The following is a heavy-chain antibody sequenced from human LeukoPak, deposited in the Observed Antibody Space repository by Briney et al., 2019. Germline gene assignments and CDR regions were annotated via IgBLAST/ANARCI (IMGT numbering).Heavy chain of an antibody. V-gene: IGHV4-34*01. Sequence: PSETLSLTCAVYGGSFSGYYWGWIRQPPGKGLEWIGSIYYSGSTYYNPSLKSRVTISVDTSKNQFSLKLSSVTAADTAVYYCARVGSSWPHYYYYGMDVWGQGTTVTVSS. J-gene: IGHJ6*02. CDR1: GGSFSGYY. D-gene: IGHD6-13*01. CDR2: IYYSGST. CDR3: ARVGSSWPHYYYYGMDV.